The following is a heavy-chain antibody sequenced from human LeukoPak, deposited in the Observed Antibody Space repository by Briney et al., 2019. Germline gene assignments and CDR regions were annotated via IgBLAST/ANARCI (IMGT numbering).Heavy chain of an antibody. CDR2: INDNGDLT. CDR1: GFTFSSYA. J-gene: IGHJ4*02. Sequence: PGGSLRLSCAASGFTFSSYAMSWVRQAPGKGLEWVSGINDNGDLTYYADSVKGRFTISRDNSKNTLYLQMNSLRAEDTAVYYCAKGHYYDSSGYSSFDYWGQGTLVTVSS. V-gene: IGHV3-23*01. D-gene: IGHD3-22*01. CDR3: AKGHYYDSSGYSSFDY.